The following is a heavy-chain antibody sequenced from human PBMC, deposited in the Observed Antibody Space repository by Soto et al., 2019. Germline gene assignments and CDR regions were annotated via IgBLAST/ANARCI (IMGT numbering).Heavy chain of an antibody. CDR1: GFTFSNYW. Sequence: PGGSLRLSCAASGFTFSNYWMSWVRQAPGKGLEWVANIKQDGSERYYVDSVNGRFTISRDNAKNSLYVQMNSLRAEDTAVYYCAREKRANGYFDYWGQGTLVTVSS. CDR3: AREKRANGYFDY. CDR2: IKQDGSER. V-gene: IGHV3-7*01. J-gene: IGHJ4*02. D-gene: IGHD6-25*01.